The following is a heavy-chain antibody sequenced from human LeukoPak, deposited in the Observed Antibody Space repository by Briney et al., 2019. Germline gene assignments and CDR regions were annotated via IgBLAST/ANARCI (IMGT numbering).Heavy chain of an antibody. D-gene: IGHD1-26*01. CDR2: ISFDASIE. J-gene: IGHJ4*02. CDR3: AREEEGELPDY. CDR1: GFPFSAYA. V-gene: IGHV3-30*03. Sequence: GGSLRLSCAASGFPFSAYALHWVRQAPGKGLEWVAIISFDASIEQYADSVRGRFTVSRDNSKNTEYLQMNSLRTDDTARYFCAREEEGELPDYWGQGTLVTVSS.